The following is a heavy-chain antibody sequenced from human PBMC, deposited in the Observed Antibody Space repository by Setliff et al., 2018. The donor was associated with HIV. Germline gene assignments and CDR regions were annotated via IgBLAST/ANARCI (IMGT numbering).Heavy chain of an antibody. CDR2: ISGSGDRT. D-gene: IGHD3-3*01. CDR3: AKDYTPTFWEYNWFDT. J-gene: IGHJ5*02. CDR1: GLTFDYYA. V-gene: IGHV3-23*01. Sequence: GSLRLSCEAYGLTFDYYAMTWVRQAPGKGLEWVSGISGSGDRTFYADSVKGRFTVSRDNSKDTLFLQMNSLRAEDTAIYFCAKDYTPTFWEYNWFDTWGQGTLVTVSS.